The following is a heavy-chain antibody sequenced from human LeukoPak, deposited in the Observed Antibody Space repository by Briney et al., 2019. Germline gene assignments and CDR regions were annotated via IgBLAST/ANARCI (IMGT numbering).Heavy chain of an antibody. CDR2: IIPIFGTA. V-gene: IGHV1-69*05. Sequence: ASVKVSCKASGGTFSSYAISWVRRAPGQGLEWMGRIIPIFGTANYAQKFQGRVTITTDEYTSTTYMELSSLRSEDTAVYYCASSPYYDFWSGDNWFDPWGQGTLVTVSS. D-gene: IGHD3-3*01. CDR1: GGTFSSYA. CDR3: ASSPYYDFWSGDNWFDP. J-gene: IGHJ5*02.